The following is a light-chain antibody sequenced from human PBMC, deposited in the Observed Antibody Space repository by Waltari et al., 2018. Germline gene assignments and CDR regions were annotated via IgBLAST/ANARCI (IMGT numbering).Light chain of an antibody. CDR2: SDN. V-gene: IGLV1-44*01. Sequence: QSVLTQPPSASGTPGQGVTIPCSGRSPTIGSNRVTWYQQLPGTAPKLLIFSDNQRPSGVPDRFSGSKSGNSASLAISGLQSDDEAHYYCAAWDDSLNSVLFGGGTKLTVL. J-gene: IGLJ2*01. CDR1: SPTIGSNR. CDR3: AAWDDSLNSVL.